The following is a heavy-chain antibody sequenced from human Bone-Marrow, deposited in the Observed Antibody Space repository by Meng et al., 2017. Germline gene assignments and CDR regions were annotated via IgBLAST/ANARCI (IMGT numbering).Heavy chain of an antibody. J-gene: IGHJ5*02. CDR2: IYNSGST. CDR3: ARGSGSPEYCSSTSCYSGGWFDP. D-gene: IGHD2-2*02. V-gene: IGHV4-30-4*01. CDR1: GGSTSSGDYY. Sequence: QVQLQESGPGLVKPSQTLSLTCTVSGGSTSSGDYYWSWIRQPPGKGLEWIGYIYNSGSTYYNPSLKSRVTISVDTSKNQCSLKLSSVTAADTAVYYCARGSGSPEYCSSTSCYSGGWFDPWGQGTLVTVSS.